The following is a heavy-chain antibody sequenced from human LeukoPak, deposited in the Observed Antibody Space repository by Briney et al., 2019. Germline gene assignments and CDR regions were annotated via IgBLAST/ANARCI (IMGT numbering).Heavy chain of an antibody. CDR1: GGSISSYY. J-gene: IGHJ4*02. D-gene: IGHD4-23*01. Sequence: SETLSLTCTVSGGSISSYYWSWIRQPPGKGLEWIGYIYYSGSTNYNPSLKSRVTISVDTSKNQFSLKLSSVTAADTAVYYCARLHGGRYFDCWGQGTLVTVSS. CDR2: IYYSGST. CDR3: ARLHGGRYFDC. V-gene: IGHV4-59*08.